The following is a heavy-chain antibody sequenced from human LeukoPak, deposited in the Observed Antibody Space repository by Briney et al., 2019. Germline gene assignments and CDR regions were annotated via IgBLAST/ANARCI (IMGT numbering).Heavy chain of an antibody. CDR1: GFTFSSYW. CDR3: ARTYGDLYYYYYYGMDV. J-gene: IGHJ6*02. Sequence: GGSLRLSCAASGFTFSSYWMSWVRQAPGNGLEGVANIKQDGSEKYYVDSVKGRFTISRDNAKNSLYLQMNSLRAEDTAVYYCARTYGDLYYYYYYGMDVWGQGTTVTVSS. V-gene: IGHV3-7*01. D-gene: IGHD4-17*01. CDR2: IKQDGSEK.